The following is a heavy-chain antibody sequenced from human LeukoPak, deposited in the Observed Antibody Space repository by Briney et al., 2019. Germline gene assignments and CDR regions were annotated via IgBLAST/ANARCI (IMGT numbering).Heavy chain of an antibody. CDR2: VNWNGGST. CDR1: GFTFDDYG. CDR3: VRDRCSSTNCHDSPNWFDP. Sequence: PGGSLRLSCAASGFTFDDYGMSWVRQAPGKGLEWISGVNWNGGSTGYADSVKGRFTISRDNAKNSLYLQMNSLRAEDTALYYCVRDRCSSTNCHDSPNWFDPWGQGTLVTVSS. J-gene: IGHJ5*02. V-gene: IGHV3-20*04. D-gene: IGHD2-2*01.